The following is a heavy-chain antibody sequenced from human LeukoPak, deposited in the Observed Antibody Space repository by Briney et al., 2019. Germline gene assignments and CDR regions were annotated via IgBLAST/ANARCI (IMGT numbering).Heavy chain of an antibody. CDR1: GFTFSNHG. CDR2: IWYVGSNK. CDR3: ARDQGTSTTAPKRKGRFDP. Sequence: GGSLRLSCAASGFTFSNHGMHWVRQAPGKGLEWVALIWYVGSNKEYAESVKARFTTSRDNSKNTLYLQMNSLRDEDTAVYYCARDQGTSTTAPKRKGRFDPWGQGTLVTVSS. D-gene: IGHD1-1*01. J-gene: IGHJ5*02. V-gene: IGHV3-33*01.